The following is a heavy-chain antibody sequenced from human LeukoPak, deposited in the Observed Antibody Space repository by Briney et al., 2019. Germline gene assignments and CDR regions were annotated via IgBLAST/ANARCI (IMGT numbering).Heavy chain of an antibody. V-gene: IGHV4-59*01. CDR2: IYYSGST. CDR1: GVSISSYY. D-gene: IGHD6-19*01. J-gene: IGHJ4*02. Sequence: PSETLSPTCTVSGVSISSYYRSWIRQPPGKGLEWIWYIYYSGSTNYNPSLMSRVTVSVDTSKNQSSLKLTSVTAADTAVYFCARIRRTGWSPIDSWGQGTLVTVSS. CDR3: ARIRRTGWSPIDS.